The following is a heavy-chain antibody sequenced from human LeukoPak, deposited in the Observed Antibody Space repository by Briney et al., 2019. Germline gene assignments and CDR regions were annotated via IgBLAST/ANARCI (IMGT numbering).Heavy chain of an antibody. V-gene: IGHV3-21*01. CDR1: GFTFSTHS. D-gene: IGHD3-3*01. CDR3: ARVPGGLEWADFDY. Sequence: GGSLRLSCAASGFTFSTHSMNWVRQAPGKGLEWVSCISSSSSDIYYADSVKGRFTISRDNAKNSLYLQMSSLRAEDTAVYYCARVPGGLEWADFDYWAREPCHRLL. CDR2: ISSSSSDI. J-gene: IGHJ4*02.